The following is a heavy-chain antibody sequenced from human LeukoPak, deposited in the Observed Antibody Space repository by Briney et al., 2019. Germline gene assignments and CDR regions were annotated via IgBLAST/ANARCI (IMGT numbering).Heavy chain of an antibody. Sequence: ASVKVSFKTSGYRFNVNYMHWVRQAPGRGLEWMGWMNPDTGGTNFAQKFQGRVTMTRDTSISTAYMLLGRLTSDDTAIYYCARGAGSSWFDYWGQGTLVTVSS. CDR2: MNPDTGGT. J-gene: IGHJ4*02. V-gene: IGHV1-2*02. CDR3: ARGAGSSWFDY. CDR1: GYRFNVNY. D-gene: IGHD6-13*01.